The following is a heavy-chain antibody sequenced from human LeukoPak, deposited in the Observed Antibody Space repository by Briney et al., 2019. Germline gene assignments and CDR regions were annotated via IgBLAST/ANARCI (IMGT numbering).Heavy chain of an antibody. V-gene: IGHV3-23*01. D-gene: IGHD2-2*01. CDR1: GFPFSDYS. J-gene: IGHJ4*02. Sequence: GGSLRLSCTASGFPFSDYSMSWVRPAPGAGLEWVSAISPPGYSRADADSVKGRFTISRDNSKSTLYLQMNGLTAEDTALYYCARRLVTASITDFFDSWCQGTLVAVAS. CDR2: ISPPGYSR. CDR3: ARRLVTASITDFFDS.